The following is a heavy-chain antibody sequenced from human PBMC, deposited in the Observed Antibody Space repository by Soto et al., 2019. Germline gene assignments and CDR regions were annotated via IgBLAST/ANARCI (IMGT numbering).Heavy chain of an antibody. CDR1: GGTFSSYA. V-gene: IGHV1-69*13. CDR3: ARVHSRSSDPPFDY. CDR2: IIPIFGTA. D-gene: IGHD6-6*01. Sequence: SVKVSCKASGGTFSSYAISWLRQAPGQGLEWMGGIIPIFGTANYAQKFQGRVTITADESTSTAYMELSSLRSEDTAVYYCARVHSRSSDPPFDYWGQGTLVTVSS. J-gene: IGHJ4*02.